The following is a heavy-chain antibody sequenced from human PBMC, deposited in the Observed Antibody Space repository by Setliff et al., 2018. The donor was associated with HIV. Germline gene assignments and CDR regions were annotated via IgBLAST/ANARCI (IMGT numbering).Heavy chain of an antibody. J-gene: IGHJ4*02. CDR1: GYTFTSYA. CDR2: INAGNGST. V-gene: IGHV1-3*01. D-gene: IGHD2-21*02. CDR3: ASPTAIPH. Sequence: ASVKVSCKASGYTFTSYAMHWVRQAPGQRLEWMGWINAGNGSTKYSQKFQGRVTITRDTSASTAYMELSSLRPEDTAVYYCASPTAIPHWGQGTLVTVSS.